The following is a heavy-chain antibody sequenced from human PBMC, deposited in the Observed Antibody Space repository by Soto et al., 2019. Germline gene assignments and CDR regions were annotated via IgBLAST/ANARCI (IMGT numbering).Heavy chain of an antibody. CDR3: AKVRCSGGSCYWTTYGMDV. D-gene: IGHD2-15*01. Sequence: PGGSLRLSCAASGFTFSSYGMHWVRLAPGKGLEWVAVISYDGSNKYYADSVKGRFTISRDNSKNTLYLQMNSLRAEDTAVYYCAKVRCSGGSCYWTTYGMDVWGQGTTVTVSS. CDR1: GFTFSSYG. J-gene: IGHJ6*02. CDR2: ISYDGSNK. V-gene: IGHV3-30*18.